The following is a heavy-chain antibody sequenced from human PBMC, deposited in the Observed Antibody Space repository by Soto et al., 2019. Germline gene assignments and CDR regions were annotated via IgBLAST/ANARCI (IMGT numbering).Heavy chain of an antibody. D-gene: IGHD3-16*01. CDR2: IIPIFGTA. Sequence: GASVKVSCKASGVTFSSYAISWVRQAPGQGLEWMGGIIPIFGTANYAQKFQGRVTITADESTSTAYMELSSLRSEDTAVYYCARATGVWGKRNYYYYYGMDVWGQGTTVTVSS. CDR1: GVTFSSYA. J-gene: IGHJ6*02. CDR3: ARATGVWGKRNYYYYYGMDV. V-gene: IGHV1-69*13.